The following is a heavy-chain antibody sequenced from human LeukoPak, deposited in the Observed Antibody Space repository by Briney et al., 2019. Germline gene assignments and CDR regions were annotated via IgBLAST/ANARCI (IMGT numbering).Heavy chain of an antibody. D-gene: IGHD5-12*01. CDR1: GYTFTSYY. V-gene: IGHV1-46*01. J-gene: IGHJ4*02. CDR3: ARARDIVGNVDPYFDY. Sequence: ASVKVSCKASGYTFTSYYMHWVRQAPGQGLEWMGIINPSGGSTSYAQKFQGRVTMTRDMSTSTVYMELSSLRSEDTAVYYCARARDIVGNVDPYFDYWGQGTLVTVSS. CDR2: INPSGGST.